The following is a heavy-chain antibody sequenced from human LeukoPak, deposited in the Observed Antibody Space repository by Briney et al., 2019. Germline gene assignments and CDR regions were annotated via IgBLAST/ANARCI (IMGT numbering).Heavy chain of an antibody. V-gene: IGHV4-39*07. CDR3: ARGRVSSSTWYSTYYNYFYMDV. CDR1: GGSISSSSYY. D-gene: IGHD1-1*01. Sequence: SETLSLTCTVSGGSISSSSYYWGWIRQPPGKGLEWIGSIYYSGSTYYNPSLKSRVTISVDTSKNQFSPKLSSVTAADTAVYYCARGRVSSSTWYSTYYNYFYMDVWGKGTTVTVSS. J-gene: IGHJ6*03. CDR2: IYYSGST.